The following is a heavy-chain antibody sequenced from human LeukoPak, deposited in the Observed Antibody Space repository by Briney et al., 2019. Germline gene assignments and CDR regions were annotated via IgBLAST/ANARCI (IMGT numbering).Heavy chain of an antibody. Sequence: GGSLRLSCAASGFTFSSYAMSWIRQAPGEGLEWVSSITTSGGSTYYADSVKGRFTISRDNAKNTLYLQMNSLRAGDTAVYYCARALTVSSLYYFDYWGQGTLVTVSS. CDR2: ITTSGGST. D-gene: IGHD3-10*02. CDR3: ARALTVSSLYYFDY. J-gene: IGHJ4*02. CDR1: GFTFSSYA. V-gene: IGHV3-23*01.